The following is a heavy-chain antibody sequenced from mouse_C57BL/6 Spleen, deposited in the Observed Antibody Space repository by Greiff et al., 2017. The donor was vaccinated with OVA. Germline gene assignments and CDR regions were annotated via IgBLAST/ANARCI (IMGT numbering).Heavy chain of an antibody. CDR2: INPSTGGT. V-gene: IGHV1-42*01. D-gene: IGHD2-4*01. Sequence: VQLQQSGPELVKPGASVKISCKASGYSFTGYYMNWVKQSPEKSLEWIGEINPSTGGTTYNQKFKAKATLTVDKSSSTAYMQLKSLTSEDSAVYYCAIYYDNVGYWGQGTTPTVSS. CDR1: GYSFTGYY. J-gene: IGHJ2*01. CDR3: AIYYDNVGY.